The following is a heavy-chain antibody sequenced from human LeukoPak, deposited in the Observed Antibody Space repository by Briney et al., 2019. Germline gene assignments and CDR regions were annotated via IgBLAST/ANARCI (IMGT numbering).Heavy chain of an antibody. CDR2: INHSGST. CDR1: GGSFSGYY. J-gene: IGHJ3*02. Sequence: SETLSLTCAVYGGSFSGYYWSWIRQPPGKGLEWIGEINHSGSTNYNPSLKSRVTISVDTSKNQFSLKLSSVTAADTAVYYCARSDPTYYYDSSGYHAFDIWGQGTMVTVSS. D-gene: IGHD3-22*01. CDR3: ARSDPTYYYDSSGYHAFDI. V-gene: IGHV4-34*01.